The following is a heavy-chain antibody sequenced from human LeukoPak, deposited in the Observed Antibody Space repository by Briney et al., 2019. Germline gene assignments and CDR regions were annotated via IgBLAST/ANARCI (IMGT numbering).Heavy chain of an antibody. Sequence: AETLKISCQGSGYSSITYSISWVRDMPARSVESRGRIDPLDSYNNYTPSFPSHVTISPHKSINTAYLQWSSLKASDTAMYYCARLPPLLRYFDWLSPFDYGGEGTLVTVSS. V-gene: IGHV5-10-1*01. CDR1: GYSSITYS. J-gene: IGHJ4*02. D-gene: IGHD3-9*01. CDR3: ARLPPLLRYFDWLSPFDY. CDR2: IDPLDSYN.